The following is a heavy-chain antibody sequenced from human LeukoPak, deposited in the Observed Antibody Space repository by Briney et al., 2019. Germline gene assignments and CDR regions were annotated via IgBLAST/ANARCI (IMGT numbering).Heavy chain of an antibody. D-gene: IGHD3-3*01. Sequence: GGSLRLSCAASGFTFSSYGMHWVRQAPGKRLGWVAVIWYDGSNKYYADSVKGRFTISRDNSKNTLYLQMNSLRAEDTAVYYCARTTPLASDFWSGYYPFFDYWGQGTLVTVSS. CDR1: GFTFSSYG. V-gene: IGHV3-33*01. CDR3: ARTTPLASDFWSGYYPFFDY. CDR2: IWYDGSNK. J-gene: IGHJ4*02.